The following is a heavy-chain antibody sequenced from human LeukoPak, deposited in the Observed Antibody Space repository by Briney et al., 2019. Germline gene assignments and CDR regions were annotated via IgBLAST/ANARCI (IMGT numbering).Heavy chain of an antibody. Sequence: PGGSLRLSCAASGFTFSSYAMHWVRQAPGKGLEWVAVISYDGSNKYYADSVKGRFTISRDNSKNTLYLQMNSLRAEDTAVYYRARDVSVSSGSTFDYWGQGTLVTVSS. CDR3: ARDVSVSSGSTFDY. CDR2: ISYDGSNK. J-gene: IGHJ4*02. D-gene: IGHD6-19*01. V-gene: IGHV3-30-3*01. CDR1: GFTFSSYA.